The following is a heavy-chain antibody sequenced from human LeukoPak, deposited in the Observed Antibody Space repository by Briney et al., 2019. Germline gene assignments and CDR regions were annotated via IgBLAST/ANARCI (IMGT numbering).Heavy chain of an antibody. CDR2: INRDGGQR. V-gene: IGHV3-7*04. J-gene: IGHJ3*02. D-gene: IGHD3-22*01. CDR1: GFTLSGYW. Sequence: GGSLRLSCAASGFTLSGYWMTWVRQGPGKGLEWVANINRDGGQRSYVDSVKGRFAISRGNAKNSLYLQMSSLKTEDTAVYYCARDISPDDYFDSHKCYYDAFDIWGQGTLVTVST. CDR3: ARDISPDDYFDSHKCYYDAFDI.